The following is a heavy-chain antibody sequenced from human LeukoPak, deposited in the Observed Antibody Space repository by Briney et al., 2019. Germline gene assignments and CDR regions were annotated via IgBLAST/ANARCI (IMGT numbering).Heavy chain of an antibody. CDR1: GITLSNYG. CDR2: ISDSAGRT. D-gene: IGHD3-22*01. V-gene: IGHV3-23*01. Sequence: GGSLRLSCAASGITLSNYGMSWVRQAPGKGLEWVAGISDSAGRTKYADSAKGRFTISRDNPKNTLYLQMNSLRAEDTAVYFCAKRGVVIRVILVGFHKEAYYFDSWGQGALVTVSS. CDR3: AKRGVVIRVILVGFHKEAYYFDS. J-gene: IGHJ4*02.